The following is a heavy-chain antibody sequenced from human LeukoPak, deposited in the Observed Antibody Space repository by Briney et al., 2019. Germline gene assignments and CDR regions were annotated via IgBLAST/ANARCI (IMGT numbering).Heavy chain of an antibody. CDR2: IYYSGST. CDR1: GGSISSSTYF. J-gene: IGHJ6*03. CDR3: ARHKDYYYSYMDV. V-gene: IGHV4-39*01. Sequence: PSETLSLTCTVSGGSISSSTYFWGWIRQPPGKGLEWIGTIYYSGSTYYNPSLTSRVTISVDTSKNQFSLKLSSVTAADTAVYYCARHKDYYYSYMDVWGKGTTVTISS.